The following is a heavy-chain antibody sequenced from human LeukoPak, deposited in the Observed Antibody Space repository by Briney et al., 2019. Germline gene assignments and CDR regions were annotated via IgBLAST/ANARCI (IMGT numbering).Heavy chain of an antibody. V-gene: IGHV1-69*04. CDR2: IIPILGIA. CDR3: ARGAGYYYDSGGYYYRFDP. J-gene: IGHJ5*02. Sequence: SVKVSCKASGGTFSSYAISWVRQAPGQGLEWMGRIIPILGIANYAQKFQGRVTITADKPTSTAYMELSSLRSEDTAVYYCARGAGYYYDSGGYYYRFDPWGQGTLVTVSS. D-gene: IGHD3-22*01. CDR1: GGTFSSYA.